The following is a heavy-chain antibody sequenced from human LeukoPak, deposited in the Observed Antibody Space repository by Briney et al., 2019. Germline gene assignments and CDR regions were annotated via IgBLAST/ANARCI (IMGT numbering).Heavy chain of an antibody. V-gene: IGHV4-39*07. CDR2: IYYSGHT. CDR1: GFTFISYN. J-gene: IGHJ4*02. CDR3: ASEYCSGDSCEGGHFDY. Sequence: GSLRLSCAASGFTFISYNMNWIRQPPGKGLEWIGSIYYSGHTYYNPSLKSRVTISVDTSNNQFSLKLSSVTAADTAIYYCASEYCSGDSCEGGHFDYWGQGTLVTVSS. D-gene: IGHD2-15*01.